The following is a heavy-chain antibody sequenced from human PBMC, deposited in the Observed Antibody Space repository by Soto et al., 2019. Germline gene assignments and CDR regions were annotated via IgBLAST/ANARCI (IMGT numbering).Heavy chain of an antibody. CDR2: INHSGST. CDR3: ARGMSYDFWSVNLDY. Sequence: QVQLQQWGAGLLKPSETLSLTCAVYGGSFSGYYWSWIRQPPGKGLEWIGEINHSGSTNYNPSLKSRVTISVDTSKNQFSLKLSSVTAAVTAVYYCARGMSYDFWSVNLDYWGQGTLVTVSS. D-gene: IGHD3-3*01. V-gene: IGHV4-34*01. CDR1: GGSFSGYY. J-gene: IGHJ4*02.